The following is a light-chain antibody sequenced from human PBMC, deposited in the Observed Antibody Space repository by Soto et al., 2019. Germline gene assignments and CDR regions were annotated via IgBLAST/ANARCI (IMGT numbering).Light chain of an antibody. J-gene: IGKJ1*01. CDR1: QTVSSNF. Sequence: LTQSPGTLSLSPGDRATLSCSASQTVSSNFLACYQQRPAQAPSLLIHGASTSATSITDRFSGSVSGTVFTLTISILEPEDIAVFYCQRYGSSPWTFGQGTKVEIK. V-gene: IGKV3-20*01. CDR3: QRYGSSPWT. CDR2: GAS.